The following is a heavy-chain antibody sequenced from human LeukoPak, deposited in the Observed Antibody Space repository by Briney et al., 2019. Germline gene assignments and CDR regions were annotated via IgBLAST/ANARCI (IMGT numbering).Heavy chain of an antibody. D-gene: IGHD2-15*01. CDR3: AGIRYCSGGSCYVNDY. CDR1: GGSFSGYY. J-gene: IGHJ4*02. Sequence: SETLSLTCAVYGGSFSGYYWSWIRQPPGKGLEWIGEINHSGSTNYNPSLKSRVTISVDTSKNQFPLKLSSVTAADTAVYYCAGIRYCSGGSCYVNDYWGQGTLVTVSS. V-gene: IGHV4-34*01. CDR2: INHSGST.